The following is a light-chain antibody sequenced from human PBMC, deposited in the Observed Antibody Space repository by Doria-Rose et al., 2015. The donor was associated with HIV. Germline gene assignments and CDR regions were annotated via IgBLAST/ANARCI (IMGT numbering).Light chain of an antibody. CDR1: QTVSPY. Sequence: DRVTITCRASQTVSPYLNWLQQEPGKAPKLLIYAASRLQSGVPSRFSGSGSGTDFTLTISGLQPGDFATYYCQRTYSSPPWTFGQGTKIEMK. V-gene: IGKV1-39*01. J-gene: IGKJ1*01. CDR2: AAS. CDR3: QRTYSSPPWT.